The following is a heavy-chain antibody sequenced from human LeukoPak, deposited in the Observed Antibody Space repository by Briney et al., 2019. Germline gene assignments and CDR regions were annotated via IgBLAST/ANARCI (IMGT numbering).Heavy chain of an antibody. J-gene: IGHJ6*03. Sequence: PGGSLRLSCAASGFTFSSYAMHWVRQAPGKGLEYVSAVSSNGGSTYYANSVKGRFTISRDNSKSTLYLQMNSLRAEDTAVYYCARVVVPAAAYYYYYMDVWGKGTTVTISS. D-gene: IGHD2-2*01. CDR2: VSSNGGST. CDR3: ARVVVPAAAYYYYYMDV. CDR1: GFTFSSYA. V-gene: IGHV3-64*01.